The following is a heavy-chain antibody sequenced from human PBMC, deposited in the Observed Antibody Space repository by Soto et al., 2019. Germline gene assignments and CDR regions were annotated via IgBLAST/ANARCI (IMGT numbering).Heavy chain of an antibody. CDR1: GFTFSSYA. D-gene: IGHD1-1*01. V-gene: IGHV3-23*01. CDR3: AKGNWRPKGGMDV. J-gene: IGHJ6*02. Sequence: EVQLLESGGGLVQPGGSLRLSCAASGFTFSSYAMSWVRQAPGKGLEWVSAISGSGGSTYYADSVKGRFTISRDNSKNTLYLQRNSLRAEDTAVYYCAKGNWRPKGGMDVWGQGTTVTVSS. CDR2: ISGSGGST.